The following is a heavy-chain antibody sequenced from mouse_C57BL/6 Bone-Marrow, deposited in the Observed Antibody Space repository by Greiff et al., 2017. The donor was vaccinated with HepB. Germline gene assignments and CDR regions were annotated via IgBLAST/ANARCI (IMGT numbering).Heavy chain of an antibody. CDR2: ISSGGSYT. CDR3: ARDREWFAY. V-gene: IGHV5-6*02. Sequence: DVKLQESGGDLVKPGGSLKLSCAASGFTFSSYGMSWVRQTPDKRLEWVATISSGGSYTYYPDSVKGRFTISRDNAKNTLYLQMSSLKSEDTAMYYCARDREWFAYWGQGTLVTVSA. J-gene: IGHJ3*01. CDR1: GFTFSSYG.